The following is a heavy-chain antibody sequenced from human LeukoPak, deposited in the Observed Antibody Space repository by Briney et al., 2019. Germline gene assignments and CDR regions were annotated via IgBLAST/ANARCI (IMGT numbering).Heavy chain of an antibody. CDR1: GFTFSSYG. V-gene: IGHV3-30*18. J-gene: IGHJ4*02. D-gene: IGHD6-13*01. CDR2: ISYDGSNK. Sequence: PGGSLRLSCAASGFTFSSYGMHWVRQAPGKGLEWVAVISYDGSNKYYADSVKGRFTISRDNSKNTLYLQMNSLRAEDTAVYYCAKDPGYSSSWYFDYWGQGTLVTVSS. CDR3: AKDPGYSSSWYFDY.